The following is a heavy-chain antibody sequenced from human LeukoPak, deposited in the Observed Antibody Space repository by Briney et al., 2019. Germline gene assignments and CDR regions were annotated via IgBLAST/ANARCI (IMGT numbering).Heavy chain of an antibody. CDR3: ARTYYYDSSGYLTPENDAFDV. CDR1: GFTFSTYA. CDR2: ISSSSSYI. D-gene: IGHD3-22*01. J-gene: IGHJ3*01. V-gene: IGHV3-21*01. Sequence: PGGSLRLSCAASGFTFSTYAMSWVRQAPGKGLEWVSSISSSSSYIYYADSVKGRFNLSRDNAKNSLSLKMNSLRAEDTAVYYCARTYYYDSSGYLTPENDAFDVWGQGTMVTVSS.